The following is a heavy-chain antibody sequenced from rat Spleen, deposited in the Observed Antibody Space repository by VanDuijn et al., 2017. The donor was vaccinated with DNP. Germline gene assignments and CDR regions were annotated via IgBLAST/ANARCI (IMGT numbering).Heavy chain of an antibody. Sequence: EVQLVESGGGLVQPGRSLKLSCAASGFTFSDYHMAWVRQAPKKGLEWVASISHEGSTTYFGDSVKGRFTISRDDAKSTLYLQMNSLRSEDTATYHCARQPSYGGYRGYVMDAWGQGTSVTVSS. V-gene: IGHV5-22*01. D-gene: IGHD1-11*01. J-gene: IGHJ4*01. CDR3: ARQPSYGGYRGYVMDA. CDR2: ISHEGSTT. CDR1: GFTFSDYH.